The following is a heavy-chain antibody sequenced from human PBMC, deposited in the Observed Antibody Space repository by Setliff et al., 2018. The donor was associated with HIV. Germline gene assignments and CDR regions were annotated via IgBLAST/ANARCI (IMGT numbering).Heavy chain of an antibody. CDR3: ARGGAVSADFDS. J-gene: IGHJ5*01. CDR1: GYSISSDYC. V-gene: IGHV4-38-2*01. CDR2: MCHGGNNN. D-gene: IGHD3-16*01. Sequence: KPSETLSLTCGVSGYSISSDYCWGWIRQPPGKGLEWIGNMCHGGNNNYYNPSLKSRVTISVDTSKNQFSLSLNSVTAADTAVYFCARGGAVSADFDSWGQGTTVTVSS.